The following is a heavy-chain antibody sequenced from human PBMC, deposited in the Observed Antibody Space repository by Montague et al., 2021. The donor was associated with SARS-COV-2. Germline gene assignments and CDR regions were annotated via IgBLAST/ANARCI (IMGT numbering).Heavy chain of an antibody. V-gene: IGHV4-34*01. J-gene: IGHJ4*02. D-gene: IGHD3-3*01. CDR2: INHSGST. CDR1: GGSFSGNY. CDR3: ARGSSFVTMFGVVIIDPLFDY. Sequence: SETLSLTCAVYGGSFSGNYWSWIRQPQGKGLEWIGEINHSGSTNYNPSLKSRVTISVDTSKNQFSLKLRSVTAADTAVYYCARGSSFVTMFGVVIIDPLFDYWGQGTLVTVSS.